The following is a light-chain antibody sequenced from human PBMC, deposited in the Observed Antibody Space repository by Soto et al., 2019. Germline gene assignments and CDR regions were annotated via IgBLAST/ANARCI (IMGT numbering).Light chain of an antibody. CDR3: SSYTSSSTLVV. CDR1: SSDVGDYNY. J-gene: IGLJ2*01. V-gene: IGLV2-14*03. Sequence: QSALTQPASVSGSPGQSITFSCTGTSSDVGDYNYVSWYQQHPGKAPKLMIYDVSKRPSGVSNRFSGSKSGNTASLTISGLQAEDEAEYYCSSYTSSSTLVVFGGGTKVTVL. CDR2: DVS.